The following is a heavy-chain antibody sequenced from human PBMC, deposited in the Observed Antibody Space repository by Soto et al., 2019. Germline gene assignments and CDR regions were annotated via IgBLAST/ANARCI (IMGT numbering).Heavy chain of an antibody. CDR1: GGTFSSYA. V-gene: IGHV1-69*13. CDR2: IIPIFGTA. J-gene: IGHJ6*03. CDR3: ARFYSNYYYYYMDV. Sequence: GASVKVSCKASGGTFSSYAISWVRQAPGQGLEWMGGIIPIFGTANYAQKFQGRVTITADESTSTAYMELNSLRAEDTAVYYCARFYSNYYYYYMDVWGKGTTVTVSS. D-gene: IGHD4-4*01.